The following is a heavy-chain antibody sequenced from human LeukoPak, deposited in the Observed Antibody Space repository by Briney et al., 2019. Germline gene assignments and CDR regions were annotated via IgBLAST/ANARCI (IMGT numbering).Heavy chain of an antibody. D-gene: IGHD6-19*01. J-gene: IGHJ5*02. CDR3: ASYSYSSGWYSNWFDP. Sequence: SETLSLTCTVSGGSISSYYWSWIRQPPGKGLEWIGYIYYSGSTNYNPSLKSRVTISVDTSKNQFSLKLSSVTAADTAVYYCASYSYSSGWYSNWFDPWGQGTLVTVSS. CDR2: IYYSGST. CDR1: GGSISSYY. V-gene: IGHV4-59*01.